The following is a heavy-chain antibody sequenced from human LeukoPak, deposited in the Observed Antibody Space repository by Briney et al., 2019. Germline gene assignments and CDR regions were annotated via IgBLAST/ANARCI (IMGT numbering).Heavy chain of an antibody. CDR1: GFTFSSYG. Sequence: PGRSLRLSCAASGFTFSSYGMHWVRQAPGKGLEWVAVISYDGSNKYYADSVRGRFTISRDNAKKSLYLQLNSLTAEDTAVYYCARRGASGYYVFDIWGQGTMVTVSS. V-gene: IGHV3-30*03. CDR3: ARRGASGYYVFDI. CDR2: ISYDGSNK. D-gene: IGHD3-22*01. J-gene: IGHJ3*02.